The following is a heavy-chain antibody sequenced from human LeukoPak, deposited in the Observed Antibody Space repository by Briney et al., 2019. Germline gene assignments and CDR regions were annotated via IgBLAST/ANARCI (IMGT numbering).Heavy chain of an antibody. V-gene: IGHV4-38-2*02. J-gene: IGHJ4*02. CDR1: GYPISSGYY. Sequence: SETLSLTCTVSGYPISSGYYWGWIRQPPGKGLEWIGSIYHSGSTYYNPSLKSRVTISVDTSKNQFFLKLSSVTAADTAVYYCARRGGYLDYWGQGTLVTVSS. D-gene: IGHD2-15*01. CDR3: ARRGGYLDY. CDR2: IYHSGST.